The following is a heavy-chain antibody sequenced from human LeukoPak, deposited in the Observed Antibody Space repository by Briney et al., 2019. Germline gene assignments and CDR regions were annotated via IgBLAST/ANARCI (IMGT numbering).Heavy chain of an antibody. CDR3: ARDRTTVTPYYFDH. Sequence: GGSLRLSCAASGFTFRNYGMNWVRQAPGKGLEWVSYISSSSSTIYYADSVKGRFTISRDNAKNSLYLQMDSLRAEDTAVYYCARDRTTVTPYYFDHWGQGTLVTVSS. V-gene: IGHV3-48*04. J-gene: IGHJ4*02. CDR2: ISSSSSTI. CDR1: GFTFRNYG. D-gene: IGHD4-17*01.